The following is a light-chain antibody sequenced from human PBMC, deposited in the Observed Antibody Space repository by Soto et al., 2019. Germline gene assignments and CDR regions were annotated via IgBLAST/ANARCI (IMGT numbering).Light chain of an antibody. Sequence: ETVLTQSPGTLSLSPGERATLSCRASQSVRNNYLAWYQQKPGQAPRLLIFAASSRATGIPDRFSGSGSGTDFTLTISRLEPEDFAVYYCQQYGPSKTFGQGTKVEIK. J-gene: IGKJ1*01. CDR3: QQYGPSKT. V-gene: IGKV3-20*01. CDR1: QSVRNNY. CDR2: AAS.